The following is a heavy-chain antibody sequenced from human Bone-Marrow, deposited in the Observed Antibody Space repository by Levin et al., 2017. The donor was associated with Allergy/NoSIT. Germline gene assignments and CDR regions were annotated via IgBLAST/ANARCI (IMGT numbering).Heavy chain of an antibody. CDR3: AGVHKDQWLDASYSYYGFDV. CDR2: VYYNGNT. D-gene: IGHD6-19*01. J-gene: IGHJ6*02. CDR1: GGSINSTH. V-gene: IGHV4-59*01. Sequence: SQTLSLTCTVSGGSINSTHWSWIRQPPGKGLEWIGYVYYNGNTYYNPSLKSRVTITVDTSKNHLSLKLTPVTAADTAVYYCAGVHKDQWLDASYSYYGFDVWGQGTTVTVSS.